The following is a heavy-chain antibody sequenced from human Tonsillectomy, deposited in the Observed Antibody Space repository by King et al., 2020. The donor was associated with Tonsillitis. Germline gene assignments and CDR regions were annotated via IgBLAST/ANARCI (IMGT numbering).Heavy chain of an antibody. V-gene: IGHV5-10-1*03. CDR3: AGADYAILAGYYTPFY. D-gene: IGHD3-9*01. CDR1: GYSFTSYW. J-gene: IGHJ4*02. Sequence: VQLVESGAEVKKPGESLRISCKGSGYSFTSYWISWVRQMPGKGLEWMGRIDPSDSYTNYSPSFQGHVTISADKSISTAYLPWSSLKASDTAMYYCAGADYAILAGYYTPFYWGQGTLVTVSS. CDR2: IDPSDSYT.